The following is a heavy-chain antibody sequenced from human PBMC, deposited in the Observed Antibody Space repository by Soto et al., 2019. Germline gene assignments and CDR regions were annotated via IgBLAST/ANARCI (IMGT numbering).Heavy chain of an antibody. CDR3: APWDSYGDYFDY. J-gene: IGHJ4*02. CDR1: GGSISGSNYY. CDR2: IYYSGST. V-gene: IGHV4-39*01. D-gene: IGHD5-18*01. Sequence: TLSLTCTFSGGSISGSNYYWGWIRQPPGKGLEWIGSIYYSGSTYYNPSLKSRVTISVDTSMNQFSLKLSSVTAADTAVYYCAPWDSYGDYFDYWGQGTLVTVSS.